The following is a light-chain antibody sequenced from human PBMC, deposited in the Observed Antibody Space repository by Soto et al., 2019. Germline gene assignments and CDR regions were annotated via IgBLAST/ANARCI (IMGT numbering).Light chain of an antibody. J-gene: IGKJ4*01. CDR1: QSVSISY. V-gene: IGKV3-11*01. Sequence: EIVLTQSPGTLSLSPGERATLSCRASQSVSISYLAWYQQKPGQAPRLLIYDASNRATGIPARFSGSGSGTDFTLTISSLEPEDFAVYYCQQRSNWFLTFGGGTKVDIK. CDR3: QQRSNWFLT. CDR2: DAS.